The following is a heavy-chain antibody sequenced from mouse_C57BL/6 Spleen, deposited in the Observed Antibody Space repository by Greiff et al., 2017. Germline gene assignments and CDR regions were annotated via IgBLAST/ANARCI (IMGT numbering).Heavy chain of an antibody. Sequence: EVQLQQSGPELVKPGASVKISCKASGYSFTGYYMNWVKQSPEKSLEWIGEINPSTGGTTYNQKFKAKATLTVDKSSSTAYMQLKSLTSEDSAVYYCAREIPSMDYWGQGTSVTVSS. V-gene: IGHV1-42*01. CDR3: AREIPSMDY. CDR2: INPSTGGT. CDR1: GYSFTGYY. J-gene: IGHJ4*01. D-gene: IGHD5-1-1*01.